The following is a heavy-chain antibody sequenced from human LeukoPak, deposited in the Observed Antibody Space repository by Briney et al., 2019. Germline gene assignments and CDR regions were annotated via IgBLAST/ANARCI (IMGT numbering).Heavy chain of an antibody. CDR3: AKASDFWSGYQFDY. CDR1: GFTFRNFV. J-gene: IGHJ4*02. V-gene: IGHV3-30*18. CDR2: ILNDGSNT. Sequence: GRSLRLSCAASGFTFRNFVMHWVRQAPGKGLEWVAGILNDGSNTDYADSVKGRFTVSRDNSENTLYLQMNSLRDEDTAVYYCAKASDFWSGYQFDYWGQGTLVTVSS. D-gene: IGHD3-3*01.